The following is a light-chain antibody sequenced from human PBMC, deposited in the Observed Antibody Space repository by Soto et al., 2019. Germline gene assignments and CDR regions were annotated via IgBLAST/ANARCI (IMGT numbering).Light chain of an antibody. CDR2: GTS. J-gene: IGKJ5*01. CDR1: QSVKTF. Sequence: EIVLTQSPATLSLSPGERATLSCRASQSVKTFLVWYQQRPGQAPRLLMSGTSNRATGTPDRFSGSGSGTDFTLTISRLEPEDFAVYYCQQYGSPPITFGQGTRLEIK. CDR3: QQYGSPPIT. V-gene: IGKV3-20*01.